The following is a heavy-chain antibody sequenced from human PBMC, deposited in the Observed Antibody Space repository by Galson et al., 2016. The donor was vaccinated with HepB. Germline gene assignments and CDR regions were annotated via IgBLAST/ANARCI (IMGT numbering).Heavy chain of an antibody. J-gene: IGHJ6*03. CDR1: GFIVSNTH. D-gene: IGHD3-10*01. Sequence: SLRLSCAASGFIVSNTHTSWVCQAPGKGLEWVAVLYSGGGTYYADSVRGRFTISRDNSKNTLYLQMNSLRAEDTAVYHCAREMVHYYMDVWGTGTTVTVSS. V-gene: IGHV3-53*01. CDR3: AREMVHYYMDV. CDR2: LYSGGGT.